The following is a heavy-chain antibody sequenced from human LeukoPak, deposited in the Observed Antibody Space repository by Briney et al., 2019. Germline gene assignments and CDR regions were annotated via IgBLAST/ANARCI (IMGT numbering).Heavy chain of an antibody. D-gene: IGHD6-13*01. CDR2: ISWNSGSI. CDR1: GFTFDDYA. J-gene: IGHJ4*02. Sequence: GGSLRLSCAASGFTFDDYAMHWVRQAPGKGLEWVSGISWNSGSIGYADSVKGRFTISRDNAKNSLYLQMNSLRAEDTALYYCAKDSSSSWYGGGLAYWGQGTLVTVSS. CDR3: AKDSSSSWYGGGLAY. V-gene: IGHV3-9*01.